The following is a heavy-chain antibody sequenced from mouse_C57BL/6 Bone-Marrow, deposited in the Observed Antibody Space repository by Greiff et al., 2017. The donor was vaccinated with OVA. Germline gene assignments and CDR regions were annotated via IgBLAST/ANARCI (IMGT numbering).Heavy chain of an antibody. CDR2: ISSGGSYT. CDR1: GFTFSSYG. V-gene: IGHV5-6*02. D-gene: IGHD1-1*01. CDR3: AHTVVATHWYFDV. J-gene: IGHJ1*03. Sequence: DVMLVESGGDLVKPGGSLKLSCAASGFTFSSYGMSWVRQTPDKRLEWVATISSGGSYTYYPDSVKGRFTISRDNAKNTLYLQISSLKSEDTAMYYCAHTVVATHWYFDVWGTGTTVTVSS.